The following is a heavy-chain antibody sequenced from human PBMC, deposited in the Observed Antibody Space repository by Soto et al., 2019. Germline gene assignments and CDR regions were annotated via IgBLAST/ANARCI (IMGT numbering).Heavy chain of an antibody. CDR3: ARVETKRNYDDVWGTKLDAFDI. D-gene: IGHD3-16*01. Sequence: QVQLVESGGGVVQPGRSLRLSCAASGFTFSSYGMHWVRQAPGKGLEWVAVIWYDGSNKYYADSVKGRFTISRDNSKNTLYLQMNSLRAEDTAVYYCARVETKRNYDDVWGTKLDAFDIWGQGTMVTVSS. J-gene: IGHJ3*02. V-gene: IGHV3-33*01. CDR2: IWYDGSNK. CDR1: GFTFSSYG.